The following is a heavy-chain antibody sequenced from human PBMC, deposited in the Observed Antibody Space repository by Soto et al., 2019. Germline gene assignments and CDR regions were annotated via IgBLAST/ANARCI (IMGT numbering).Heavy chain of an antibody. Sequence: QVQLVESGGGVVQPGRSLRLSCAASGFTFSSYGMHWVRQAPGKGLEWVAVIWYDGSNKYYADSVKGRFTISRDNSKNPLYLQMNSRRAEDTAVYYCARDYLPTVTAWGAIWFDPWGQVTLVTVSS. V-gene: IGHV3-33*01. J-gene: IGHJ5*02. CDR2: IWYDGSNK. CDR3: ARDYLPTVTAWGAIWFDP. D-gene: IGHD4-17*01. CDR1: GFTFSSYG.